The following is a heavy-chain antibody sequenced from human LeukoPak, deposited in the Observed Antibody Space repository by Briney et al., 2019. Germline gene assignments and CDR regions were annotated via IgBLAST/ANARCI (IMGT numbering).Heavy chain of an antibody. CDR1: GYSFVNYW. V-gene: IGHV5-51*01. CDR2: IYPGDSDT. J-gene: IGHJ4*02. D-gene: IGHD2-21*02. CDR3: ARRAGGVSYYYFDS. Sequence: GESLKISCKGSGYSFVNYWIAWVRQMPGQGLEWMGIIYPGDSDTTYNPSFQGQVTISADKSTNTAYLQWNSLKASDTAMYYCARRAGGVSYYYFDSWGQGTLVAVAS.